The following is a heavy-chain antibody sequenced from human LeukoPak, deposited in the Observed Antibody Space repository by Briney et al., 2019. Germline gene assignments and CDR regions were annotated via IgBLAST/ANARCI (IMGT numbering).Heavy chain of an antibody. CDR3: AREGYDILTGDYFDY. Sequence: GGSLRLSCAASGFTFSSYSMNWVRQAPGKGLEWVSSISSSSRYIYYADSVKGRFTISRDNAKNSLYLQMNSLRAEDTAVYYCAREGYDILTGDYFDYWGQGTLVTVSS. V-gene: IGHV3-21*01. J-gene: IGHJ4*02. D-gene: IGHD3-9*01. CDR2: ISSSSRYI. CDR1: GFTFSSYS.